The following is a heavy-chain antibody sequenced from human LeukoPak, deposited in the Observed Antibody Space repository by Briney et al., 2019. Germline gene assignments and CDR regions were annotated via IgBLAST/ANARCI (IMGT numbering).Heavy chain of an antibody. V-gene: IGHV4-59*01. CDR2: IYYSGGT. J-gene: IGHJ6*03. CDR1: GGSISSYY. D-gene: IGHD3-16*01. Sequence: SETLSLTCTVSGGSISSYYWSWIRQPPGKGLEWIGYIYYSGGTNYNPSLKSRVTISVDTSKNQFSLKLRSVTAADTAVYYCARETSQKGAHYMDVWGKGTTVTISS. CDR3: ARETSQKGAHYMDV.